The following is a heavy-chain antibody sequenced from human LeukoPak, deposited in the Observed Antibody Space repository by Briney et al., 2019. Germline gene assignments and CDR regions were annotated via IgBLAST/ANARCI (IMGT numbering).Heavy chain of an antibody. CDR2: IYHSGST. CDR3: ARAGYSYGYAYFDY. Sequence: PSQTLSLTCAVSGGSISSGGYSWSWIRQPPGKGLEWIGYIYHSGSTYYNPSLKSRVTISVDTSKNQFSLKLSSVTAADTAVYYCARAGYSYGYAYFDYWGQGALVTVSS. CDR1: GGSISSGGYS. J-gene: IGHJ4*02. V-gene: IGHV4-30-2*01. D-gene: IGHD5-18*01.